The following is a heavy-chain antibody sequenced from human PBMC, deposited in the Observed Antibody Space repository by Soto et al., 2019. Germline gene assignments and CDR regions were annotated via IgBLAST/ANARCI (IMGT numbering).Heavy chain of an antibody. CDR2: ISAYNGNT. CDR1: GYTFTSYD. V-gene: IGHV1-18*01. Sequence: ASVKVSCKASGYTFTSYDISWVRQAPGQGLEWMGWISAYNGNTNYAHKVQGRVNMTTDTSTSTAYMELRSLRSDDTAVYYCATSSFDAAGDAFDIWGQGTMVTVSS. D-gene: IGHD3-9*01. J-gene: IGHJ3*02. CDR3: ATSSFDAAGDAFDI.